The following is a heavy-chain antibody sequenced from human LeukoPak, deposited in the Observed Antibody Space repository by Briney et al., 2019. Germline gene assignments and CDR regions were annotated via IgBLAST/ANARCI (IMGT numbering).Heavy chain of an antibody. CDR3: ARGSTARYYYDSSGYYGGAVDY. J-gene: IGHJ4*02. CDR1: GYTFTTYG. D-gene: IGHD3-22*01. Sequence: ASVKVSCKASGYTFTTYGISWVRQAPGQGLEWMGWISAYNGNTNYAQKFQGRVTMTTDTSTSTAYMELRSLRSDDTAVYYCARGSTARYYYDSSGYYGGAVDYWGQGTLVTISS. V-gene: IGHV1-18*01. CDR2: ISAYNGNT.